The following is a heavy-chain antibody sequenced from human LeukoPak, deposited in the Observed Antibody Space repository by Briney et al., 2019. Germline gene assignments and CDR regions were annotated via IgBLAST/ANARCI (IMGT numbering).Heavy chain of an antibody. J-gene: IGHJ4*02. CDR2: IYYSGST. CDR3: ARVKLRRYYFDY. Sequence: SETLSLTSTVSGGSISSYYWSWIRQPPGQGLEWIGYIYYSGSTNYNPSLKSRVTISVDTSKNQFSLKLSSVTAADTAVYYCARVKLRRYYFDYGGQGTLVTVSS. V-gene: IGHV4-59*01. CDR1: GGSISSYY. D-gene: IGHD1-26*01.